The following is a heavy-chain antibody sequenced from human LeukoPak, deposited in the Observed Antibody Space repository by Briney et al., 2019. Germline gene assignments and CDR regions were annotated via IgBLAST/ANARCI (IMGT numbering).Heavy chain of an antibody. CDR1: GFAFGSDA. J-gene: IGHJ4*02. D-gene: IGHD3-9*01. Sequence: GGSLRLSCAASGFAFGSDAMNWVRQVPGKGLEWVADITGTGAVTHYADSVKGRFTISRDNSENTLYLQMNSLRAEDTAIYYCAKDRVSGYFVPIDSWGQGTLVTVSS. CDR3: AKDRVSGYFVPIDS. CDR2: ITGTGAVT. V-gene: IGHV3-23*01.